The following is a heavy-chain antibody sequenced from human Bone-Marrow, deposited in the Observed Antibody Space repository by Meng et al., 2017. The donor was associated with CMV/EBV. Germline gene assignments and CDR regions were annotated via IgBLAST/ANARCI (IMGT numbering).Heavy chain of an antibody. CDR3: AKDSSSSGRLYYFDY. V-gene: IGHV3-21*04. Sequence: GESQKISCAASGITFSSYSMNWVRQAPGKGLEWVSSISSSSSYIYYADSVKGRFTISRDNAKNSLYLQMNSLRAEDTALYYCAKDSSSSGRLYYFDYWGQGTLVTVSS. D-gene: IGHD6-6*01. J-gene: IGHJ4*02. CDR2: ISSSSSYI. CDR1: GITFSSYS.